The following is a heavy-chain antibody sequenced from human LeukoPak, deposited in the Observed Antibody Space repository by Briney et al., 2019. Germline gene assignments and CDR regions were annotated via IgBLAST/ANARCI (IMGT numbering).Heavy chain of an antibody. V-gene: IGHV4-34*01. D-gene: IGHD2-2*02. J-gene: IGHJ6*03. CDR1: GGSFSGYY. CDR3: ARGREYCSSTRCYTGYYYYYMDV. Sequence: SETLSLTCAVYGGSFSGYYWSWIRQPPGKGLEWIGEINHSGSTYYNPSLKSRVTISVDTSKNQFSLKLSSATAADTAVYYCARGREYCSSTRCYTGYYYYYMDVWGKGTTVTVSS. CDR2: INHSGST.